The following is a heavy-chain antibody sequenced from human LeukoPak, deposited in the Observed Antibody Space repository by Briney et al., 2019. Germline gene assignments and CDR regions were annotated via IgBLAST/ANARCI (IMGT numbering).Heavy chain of an antibody. J-gene: IGHJ4*02. CDR2: IKQDGSEK. CDR3: ARLGSYSGSYWGDYFDY. CDR1: GFTFSSYW. D-gene: IGHD1-26*01. Sequence: GGSLRLSCAASGFTFSSYWMSWVRQAPGKGLEWVANIKQDGSEKYYVDSVKGRFTISRDNAKNSLYLQMNSLRAEDTAVYYCARLGSYSGSYWGDYFDYWGQGTLVTVSS. V-gene: IGHV3-7*01.